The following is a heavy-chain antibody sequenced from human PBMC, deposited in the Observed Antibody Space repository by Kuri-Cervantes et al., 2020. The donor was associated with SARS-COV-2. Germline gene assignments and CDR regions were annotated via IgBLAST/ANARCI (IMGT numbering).Heavy chain of an antibody. D-gene: IGHD4-23*01. V-gene: IGHV4-34*01. CDR3: ARPGGFLDV. Sequence: GSLRLSCAVYGGSFSGHYWNWIRQPPGKGLEWIGESNHSGATNYKSSLRSRATISVDTSKNQFSLKLSSVTAADTAVYYCARPGGFLDVWGKGTTVTVSS. CDR1: GGSFSGHY. CDR2: SNHSGAT. J-gene: IGHJ6*04.